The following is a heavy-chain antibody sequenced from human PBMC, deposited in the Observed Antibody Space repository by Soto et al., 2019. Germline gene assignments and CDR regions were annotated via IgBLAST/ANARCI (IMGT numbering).Heavy chain of an antibody. D-gene: IGHD3-3*01. CDR2: IYPGDSDT. CDR1: GYSFTSYW. CDR3: ASTSFGVANYYYYGMDV. Sequence: PGESLKISCXGSGYSFTSYWIGWVRQMPGKGLEWMGIIYPGDSDTRYSPSFQGQVTISADKSISTAYLQWSSLKASDTAMYYCASTSFGVANYYYYGMDVWGQGTTVTVSS. J-gene: IGHJ6*02. V-gene: IGHV5-51*01.